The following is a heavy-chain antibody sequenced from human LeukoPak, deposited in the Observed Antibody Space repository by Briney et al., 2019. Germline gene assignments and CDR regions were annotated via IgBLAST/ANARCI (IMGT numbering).Heavy chain of an antibody. CDR1: GFTFSSYS. J-gene: IGHJ4*02. D-gene: IGHD6-19*01. CDR3: ARDLSAAFDF. Sequence: GGSLRLSCAASGFTFSSYSMNWVRQVPGTGLEWVSSISSSSTYIYYADSIKGRFTISRDISKDTLYLQMDSLRAEDTAVYYCARDLSAAFDFWGQGILVTVSS. CDR2: ISSSSTYI. V-gene: IGHV3-21*01.